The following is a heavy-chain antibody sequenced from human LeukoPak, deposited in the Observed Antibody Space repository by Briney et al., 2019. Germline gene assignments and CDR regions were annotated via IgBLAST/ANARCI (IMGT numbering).Heavy chain of an antibody. D-gene: IGHD3-10*01. Sequence: PGGSLRLSCTASAFTFSSYNMNWVRQAPRKGLEWVSSISSSSNYIFYTNSVKGRFTISRDNAKNSLYLQMNSLRAEDTAIYYCAKAYGSGSYYPDYWGQGTLVTVSS. CDR3: AKAYGSGSYYPDY. CDR1: AFTFSSYN. CDR2: ISSSSNYI. J-gene: IGHJ4*02. V-gene: IGHV3-21*01.